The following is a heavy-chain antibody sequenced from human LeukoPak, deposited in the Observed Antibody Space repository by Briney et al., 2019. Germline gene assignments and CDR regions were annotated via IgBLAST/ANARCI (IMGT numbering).Heavy chain of an antibody. J-gene: IGHJ4*02. Sequence: GGSLRLSCAASGFTFSSYWMHWVRQAPGKGLVWVSRINSDGSSTNYADSVKGRFTISRDNSKNTLYLQMNSLRAEDTAVYYCARDLSVGSKPDLGFDYWGQGTLDTVSS. D-gene: IGHD1-26*01. CDR3: ARDLSVGSKPDLGFDY. CDR1: GFTFSSYW. CDR2: INSDGSST. V-gene: IGHV3-74*01.